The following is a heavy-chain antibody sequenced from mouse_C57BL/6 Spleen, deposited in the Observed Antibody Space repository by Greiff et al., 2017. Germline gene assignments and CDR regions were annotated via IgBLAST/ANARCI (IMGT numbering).Heavy chain of an antibody. J-gene: IGHJ3*01. Sequence: QVQLQQPGAELVKPGASAKLSCKASGYTFTSYWMQWVKQRPGQGLEWIGEIDPSDSYTNYNQKFKGKATLTVDTSSSTAYMQLSSLTAEYSAVYYCAADPRFAYWGQGTLVTVSA. V-gene: IGHV1-50*01. CDR1: GYTFTSYW. CDR2: IDPSDSYT. CDR3: AADPRFAY.